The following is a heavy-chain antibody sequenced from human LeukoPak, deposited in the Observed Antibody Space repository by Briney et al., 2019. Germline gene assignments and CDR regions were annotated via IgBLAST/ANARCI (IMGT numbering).Heavy chain of an antibody. CDR1: GFMFHDYA. V-gene: IGHV3-43*02. Sequence: GGSLGLSCAAPGFMFHDYAIHWVRQAPGKGLEWVSLISGDGGSTFYADSVKGRFTTSRDNSKNSLYLQMSSLRSEDTALYYCARESESSGWYDYWGQGTLVTVSS. CDR2: ISGDGGST. CDR3: ARESESSGWYDY. D-gene: IGHD6-19*01. J-gene: IGHJ4*02.